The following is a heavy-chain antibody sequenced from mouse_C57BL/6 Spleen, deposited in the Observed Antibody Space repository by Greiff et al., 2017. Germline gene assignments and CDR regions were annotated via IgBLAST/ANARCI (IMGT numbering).Heavy chain of an antibody. CDR3: AAYDYDEAY. D-gene: IGHD2-4*01. Sequence: VQLQQSGAELVKPGASVKISCKASGYAFSSDWMNWVKQRPGKGRERNGQSYAGDGDTNYNGKFKGEATLTAEKSSSTAYLQLSSLTSEDSAVYFCAAYDYDEAYWGQGTTLTVSS. CDR2: SYAGDGDT. V-gene: IGHV1-80*01. CDR1: GYAFSSDW. J-gene: IGHJ2*01.